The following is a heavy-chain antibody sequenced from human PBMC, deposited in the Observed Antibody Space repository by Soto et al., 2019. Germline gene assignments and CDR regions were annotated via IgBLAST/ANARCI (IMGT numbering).Heavy chain of an antibody. Sequence: SETLSLTCTVSGGSISSGDYYWSWIRQPPGKGLEWIGYIYYSGSTNYNPSLKSRVTISVDTSKNQFSLKLTSVTAADTAVYYCARDKITGLFDYWGQGALVTVSS. V-gene: IGHV4-30-4*01. CDR3: ARDKITGLFDY. D-gene: IGHD2-8*02. CDR1: GGSISSGDYY. CDR2: IYYSGST. J-gene: IGHJ4*02.